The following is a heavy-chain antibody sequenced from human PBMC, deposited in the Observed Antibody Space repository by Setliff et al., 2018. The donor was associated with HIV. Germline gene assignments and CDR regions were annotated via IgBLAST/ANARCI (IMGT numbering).Heavy chain of an antibody. Sequence: VASVKVSCKASGYTFTNYYIHWVRQAPGQGLDWMGIINPSGGSTTYAQKFQGRVTMTRDTSTNTVYMELSSLRSEDTAVYYCAREGPKTYYFDYWGQGTLVTVSS. V-gene: IGHV1-46*01. J-gene: IGHJ4*02. CDR3: AREGPKTYYFDY. CDR1: GYTFTNYY. CDR2: INPSGGST.